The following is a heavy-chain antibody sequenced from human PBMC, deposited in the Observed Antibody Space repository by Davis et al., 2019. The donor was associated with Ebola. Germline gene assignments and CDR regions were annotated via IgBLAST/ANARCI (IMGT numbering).Heavy chain of an antibody. D-gene: IGHD6-13*01. CDR1: GITFSRHW. Sequence: PGGSLRLSCADSGITFSRHWMTWVRQAPGKGLEWVANIKQDGSEKYYVDSVKGRFTISRDNAENSLYLQMNSLRAEDTAIYYCTRDSVGRAAAGIWSSKVYYYYGMDVWGQGTTVTVSS. CDR2: IKQDGSEK. CDR3: TRDSVGRAAAGIWSSKVYYYYGMDV. V-gene: IGHV3-7*03. J-gene: IGHJ6*02.